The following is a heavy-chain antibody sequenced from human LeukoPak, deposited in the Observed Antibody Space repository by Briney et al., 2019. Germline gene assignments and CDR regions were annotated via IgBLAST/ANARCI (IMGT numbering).Heavy chain of an antibody. V-gene: IGHV3-11*04. CDR2: ISSNGGTI. CDR1: GFAFSDYY. D-gene: IGHD4-17*01. J-gene: IGHJ6*03. Sequence: GGSLRLSCAASGFAFSDYYMIWIRQSPGKGLECVSYISSNGGTIYYADSVKGRFTITRDNAKNSLYLEMNILRAEDTAIYYCARVGDFFYYYYMDVWGKGTTVTVSS. CDR3: ARVGDFFYYYYMDV.